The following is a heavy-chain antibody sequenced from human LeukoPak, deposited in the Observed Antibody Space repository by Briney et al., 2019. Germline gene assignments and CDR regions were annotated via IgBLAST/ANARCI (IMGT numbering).Heavy chain of an antibody. CDR2: INSDGSST. J-gene: IGHJ4*02. CDR1: GITFSSYW. Sequence: GGSLRLSCAASGITFSSYWMHWVRQAPGEGLEWVSRINSDGSSTSYADSVEGRFTISRDNAKNTLYLQMNSLRAEDTAVYYCARESGSGSQIDYWGQGTLVTVSS. V-gene: IGHV3-74*01. D-gene: IGHD3-10*01. CDR3: ARESGSGSQIDY.